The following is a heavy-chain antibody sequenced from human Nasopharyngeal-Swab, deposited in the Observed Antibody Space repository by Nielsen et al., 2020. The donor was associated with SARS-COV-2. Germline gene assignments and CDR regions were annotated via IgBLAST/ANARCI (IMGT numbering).Heavy chain of an antibody. J-gene: IGHJ4*02. CDR1: GFTFSSYG. V-gene: IGHV3-33*05. D-gene: IGHD1-26*01. CDR3: AREIWSGSFLDY. CDR2: ISYDGSNK. Sequence: GESLKISCAASGFTFSSYGMHWVRQAPGKGLEWVAVISYDGSNKYYADSVKGRFTISRDNAKNSLYLQMNSLRAEDTAVYYCAREIWSGSFLDYWGQGTLVTVSS.